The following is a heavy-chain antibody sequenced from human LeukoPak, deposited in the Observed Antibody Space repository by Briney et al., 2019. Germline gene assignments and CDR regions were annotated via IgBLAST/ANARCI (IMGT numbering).Heavy chain of an antibody. CDR3: ARGPTTVTRAFDY. CDR2: IYYSGNT. Sequence: SETLSLTCTVSGGSISSSSYYWGWIRQPPGKGLEWIGNIYYSGNTYYNPSLKSRVTMSVDTSKNQFSLKLSSVTAADTAVYYCARGPTTVTRAFDYWGQGTLVTVSS. V-gene: IGHV4-39*07. CDR1: GGSISSSSYY. D-gene: IGHD4-17*01. J-gene: IGHJ4*02.